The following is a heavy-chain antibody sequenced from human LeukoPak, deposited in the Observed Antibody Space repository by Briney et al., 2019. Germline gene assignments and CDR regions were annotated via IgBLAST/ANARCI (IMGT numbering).Heavy chain of an antibody. V-gene: IGHV1-46*01. J-gene: IGHJ6*02. CDR3: ARDREEGSYYYYGMDV. Sequence: VASVKVSCKASGYTFTSYYMHWVRQAPGQGLEWMGIINPSGGSTSYAQKFQGRVTMTRDTSTSTVYMELGSLRSEDTAVYYCARDREEGSYYYYGMDVWGQGTTVTVSS. CDR2: INPSGGST. CDR1: GYTFTSYY. D-gene: IGHD3-10*01.